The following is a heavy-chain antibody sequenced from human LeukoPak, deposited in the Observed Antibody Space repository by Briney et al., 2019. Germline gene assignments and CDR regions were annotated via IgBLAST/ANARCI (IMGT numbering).Heavy chain of an antibody. V-gene: IGHV3-48*01. Sequence: PGGSLRLSCAASGFTFSDYSMSWVRQAPGKGLEWVSYISTSSSTIYYADSVKGRFTISRDNAKNSLFLQMNSLRAEDTAMYYCARDRGHYFDYWGQGTLVTVSS. CDR3: ARDRGHYFDY. CDR2: ISTSSSTI. J-gene: IGHJ4*02. CDR1: GFTFSDYS.